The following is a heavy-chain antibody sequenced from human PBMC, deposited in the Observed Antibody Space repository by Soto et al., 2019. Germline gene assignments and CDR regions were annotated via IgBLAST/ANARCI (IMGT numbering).Heavy chain of an antibody. CDR3: ARWPSDYDFWSGYYREDFDY. J-gene: IGHJ4*02. CDR2: ISYDGSNK. CDR1: GFTFSSYA. V-gene: IGHV3-30-3*01. D-gene: IGHD3-3*01. Sequence: GGSLRLSCAASGFTFSSYAMHWVRQAPGKGLEWVAVISYDGSNKYYADSVKGRFTISRDNSKNTLYLQMNSLRAEDTAVYYCARWPSDYDFWSGYYREDFDYWGQGTLVTVSS.